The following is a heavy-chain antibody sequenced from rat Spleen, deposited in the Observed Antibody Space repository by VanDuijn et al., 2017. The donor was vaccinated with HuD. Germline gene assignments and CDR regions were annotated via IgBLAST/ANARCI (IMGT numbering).Heavy chain of an antibody. CDR3: ARQDYTTNYYYYFDY. CDR2: ISSGGGNT. V-gene: IGHV5S14*01. D-gene: IGHD1-6*01. J-gene: IGHJ2*01. Sequence: EVQLVESGGGLVQPGRSLKLSCAASGFTFSNYPMAWVRQTPTKGLEWVAFISSGGGNTNYRDSVKGRFTVSRDNAKTTQYLQMDSRRSEDTATYYCARQDYTTNYYYYFDYWGQGVMVTVSS. CDR1: GFTFSNYP.